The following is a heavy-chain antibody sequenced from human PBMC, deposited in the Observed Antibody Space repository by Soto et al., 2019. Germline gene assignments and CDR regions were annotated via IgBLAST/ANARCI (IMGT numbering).Heavy chain of an antibody. CDR3: ARGGVFWETFMTTVTTDAFDI. CDR2: MNPNSGNT. CDR1: GYTLTSYD. D-gene: IGHD4-17*01. V-gene: IGHV1-8*01. J-gene: IGHJ3*02. Sequence: ASVKVSCKASGYTLTSYDINWVRQATGQGLEWMGWMNPNSGNTGYAQKFQGRVTMTRNTSISTAYMELSSLRSEDTAVYYCARGGVFWETFMTTVTTDAFDIWAQRTMVTVSS.